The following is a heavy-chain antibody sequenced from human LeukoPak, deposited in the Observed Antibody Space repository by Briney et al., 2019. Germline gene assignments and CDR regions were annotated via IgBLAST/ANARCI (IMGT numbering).Heavy chain of an antibody. V-gene: IGHV3-30*02. CDR1: GFTFTSYG. CDR2: IWYDGTNK. J-gene: IGHJ4*02. Sequence: GGSLRLSCAASGFTFTSYGMHWVRQAPGKGLEWVAFIWYDGTNKYYADPVKGRFTISRDNSNNILYLQMDSLRAEDTAVYYCATQFRPAYYYDSRAYWGYFDSWGRGTMVTVPS. D-gene: IGHD3-22*01. CDR3: ATQFRPAYYYDSRAYWGYFDS.